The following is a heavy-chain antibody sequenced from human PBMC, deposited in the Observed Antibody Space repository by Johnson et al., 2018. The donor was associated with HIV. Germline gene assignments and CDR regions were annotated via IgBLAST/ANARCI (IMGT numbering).Heavy chain of an antibody. Sequence: QVQLVESGGGVVRPGGSLRLSCTASTITLGDYYISWIRQAPGKGLQWVSYISSSGLTVIYGDSVKGRFTISRDNAKNSLILQMNSLRDEDTAVYYCATLGVVIATRDAFDIWGQGTMVTVSS. CDR3: ATLGVVIATRDAFDI. CDR1: TITLGDYY. CDR2: ISSSGLTV. D-gene: IGHD2-21*01. V-gene: IGHV3-11*01. J-gene: IGHJ3*02.